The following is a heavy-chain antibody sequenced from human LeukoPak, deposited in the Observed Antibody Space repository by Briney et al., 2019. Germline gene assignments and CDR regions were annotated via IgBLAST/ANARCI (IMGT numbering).Heavy chain of an antibody. D-gene: IGHD3-22*01. J-gene: IGHJ6*03. V-gene: IGHV4-34*01. CDR1: GGSFSGYY. CDR2: INHSGST. Sequence: SETLSLTCAVYGGSFSGYYWSWIRQPPGKGLEWIGEINHSGSTNYNPSLKSRVTISVDTSKNQFSLKLSSVTAADTAVYYCARDEGYSGDHYYYYIDIWGKGTTVTISS. CDR3: ARDEGYSGDHYYYYIDI.